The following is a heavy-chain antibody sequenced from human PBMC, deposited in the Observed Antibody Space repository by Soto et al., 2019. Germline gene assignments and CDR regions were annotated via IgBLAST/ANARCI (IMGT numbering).Heavy chain of an antibody. Sequence: ASVKVSCKVSRYTLTELSMHWVRQAPGKGLEWMGGFDPEDGETIYAQKFQGRVTMTEDTSTDTAYMELSSLRSEDTAVYYCAIDRDTTFLRFAFDIWGQGTMVTVSS. CDR1: RYTLTELS. D-gene: IGHD5-18*01. J-gene: IGHJ3*02. CDR2: FDPEDGET. V-gene: IGHV1-24*01. CDR3: AIDRDTTFLRFAFDI.